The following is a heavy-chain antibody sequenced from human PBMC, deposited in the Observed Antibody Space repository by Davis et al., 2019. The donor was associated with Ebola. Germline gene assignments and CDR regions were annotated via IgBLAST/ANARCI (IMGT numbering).Heavy chain of an antibody. CDR3: ARAGGGYCSGGSCYSEGVDY. CDR1: GGTFSSYA. CDR2: MNPNSGNT. Sequence: ASVKVSCKASGGTFSSYAINWVRQATGQGLEWMGWMNPNSGNTGYAQKFQGRVTITRNTSISTAYMELSSLRSDDTAVYYCARAGGGYCSGGSCYSEGVDYWGQGTLVTVSS. J-gene: IGHJ4*02. V-gene: IGHV1-8*03. D-gene: IGHD2-15*01.